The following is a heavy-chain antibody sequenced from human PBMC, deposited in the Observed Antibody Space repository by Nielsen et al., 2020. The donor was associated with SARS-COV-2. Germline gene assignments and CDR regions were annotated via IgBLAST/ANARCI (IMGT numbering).Heavy chain of an antibody. D-gene: IGHD3-9*01. CDR1: GFTFSTSG. CDR3: AKVHSTGFNWFDP. Sequence: GESLKISCAASGFTFSTSGMHWVRQAPGKGLEWVAFISYDGTKTQYIDSVKDRFAISRDNSKSTLYLQMNSLRPEDTAVYSCAKVHSTGFNWFDPWGQGTLVTVSS. J-gene: IGHJ5*02. V-gene: IGHV3-30*18. CDR2: ISYDGTKT.